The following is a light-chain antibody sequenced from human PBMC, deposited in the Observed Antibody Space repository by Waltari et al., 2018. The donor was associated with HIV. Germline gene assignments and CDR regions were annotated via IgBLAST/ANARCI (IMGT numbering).Light chain of an antibody. Sequence: QPVLTQPPSASGTPGQRVTLSCSGSSSHPGTYTVNWYPQPPGTTPKLLIYSNNQRPSGVPDRFSGSKSGTSASLAISGLQSEDEADYYCAAWDGSLNGVLFGGGTKLTVL. CDR3: AAWDGSLNGVL. CDR2: SNN. J-gene: IGLJ2*01. V-gene: IGLV1-44*01. CDR1: SSHPGTYT.